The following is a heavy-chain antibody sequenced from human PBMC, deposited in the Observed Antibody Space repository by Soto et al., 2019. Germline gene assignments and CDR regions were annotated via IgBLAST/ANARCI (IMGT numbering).Heavy chain of an antibody. J-gene: IGHJ4*02. D-gene: IGHD5-12*01. Sequence: QVHLQESGPGLLKPSETLSLTCGVSGGPIRSYYLSWVRQAPGKGLEWIAYIAYTGITGYNPALRSRVTISGDTSQNLFSLKMTSVTAADTAVYYCARDGFSGYEALDYWGQGILVTVSS. CDR2: IAYTGIT. V-gene: IGHV4-59*01. CDR1: GGPIRSYY. CDR3: ARDGFSGYEALDY.